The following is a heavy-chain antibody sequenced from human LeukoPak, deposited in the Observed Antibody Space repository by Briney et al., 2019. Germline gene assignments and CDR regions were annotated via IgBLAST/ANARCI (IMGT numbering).Heavy chain of an antibody. D-gene: IGHD3-10*01. CDR3: AKSGQTYYYYMDV. CDR1: GFTFRSYG. J-gene: IGHJ6*03. CDR2: ISGSGGRT. Sequence: PGGSLRLSCEASGFTFRSYGMSWVRQAPGKGLEWVSVISGSGGRTDYADSVKGRFTISRDNSKNTLYLQMNSLRAEDTAVYYCAKSGQTYYYYMDVWGKGTTVTISS. V-gene: IGHV3-23*01.